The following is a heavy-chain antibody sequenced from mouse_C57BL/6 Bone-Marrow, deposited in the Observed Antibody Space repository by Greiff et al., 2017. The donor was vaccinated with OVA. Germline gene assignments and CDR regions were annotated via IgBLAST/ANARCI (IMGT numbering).Heavy chain of an antibody. J-gene: IGHJ1*03. D-gene: IGHD1-1*01. V-gene: IGHV10-1*01. Sequence: EVQVVESGGGLVQPKGSLKLSCAASGFSFNTYAMNWVRQAPGKGLEWVARIRSKSNNYATYYADSVKDRFTISRDDSESMLYLQMNNLKTEDTAMYYCTVVATDWYFDVWGTGTTVTVSS. CDR3: TVVATDWYFDV. CDR1: GFSFNTYA. CDR2: IRSKSNNYAT.